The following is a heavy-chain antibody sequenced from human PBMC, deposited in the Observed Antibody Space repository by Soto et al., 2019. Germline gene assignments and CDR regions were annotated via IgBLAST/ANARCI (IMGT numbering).Heavy chain of an antibody. CDR3: ARGYRSSWYTWFHP. D-gene: IGHD6-13*01. V-gene: IGHV4-59*01. CDR1: GGSISSYY. J-gene: IGHJ5*02. Sequence: PSETLSLTCTVSGGSISSYYWSWIRQPPGKGLEWIGYIYYSGSTNYNPSLKSRVTISVDTSKNQFSLKLSSVTAADTAVYYCARGYRSSWYTWFHPWGQGTLVTVS. CDR2: IYYSGST.